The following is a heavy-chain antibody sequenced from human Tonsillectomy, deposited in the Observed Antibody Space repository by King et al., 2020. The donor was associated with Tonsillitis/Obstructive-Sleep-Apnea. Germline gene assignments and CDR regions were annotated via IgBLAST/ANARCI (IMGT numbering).Heavy chain of an antibody. J-gene: IGHJ6*02. Sequence: VQLVESGGGLVKPGGSLRLSCAASGFTFSDYYMSWIRQAPGKGLEWVSYISIRSSYTNYVDSVKGRFTISRDNAKNSLYLQMNSLRAEDTAVYYCARAQHDCWGRDYCYGMHVWGQGTTVTIS. CDR1: GFTFSDYY. CDR2: ISIRSSYT. V-gene: IGHV3-11*06. CDR3: ARAQHDCWGRDYCYGMHV. D-gene: IGHD3-3*01.